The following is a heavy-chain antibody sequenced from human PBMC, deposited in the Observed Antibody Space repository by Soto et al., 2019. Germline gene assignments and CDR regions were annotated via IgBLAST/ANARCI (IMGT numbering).Heavy chain of an antibody. D-gene: IGHD6-19*01. V-gene: IGHV3-23*01. J-gene: IGHJ6*02. CDR2: ISGSGGST. Sequence: GESLKISCAASGFTFSSYAMSWVRQAPGKGLEWVSAISGSGGSTYYADSVKGRFTISRDNSKNTLYLQMNSLRAEDTAVYYCAKAKNKQWNYGMDVWGQGTTVTVSS. CDR1: GFTFSSYA. CDR3: AKAKNKQWNYGMDV.